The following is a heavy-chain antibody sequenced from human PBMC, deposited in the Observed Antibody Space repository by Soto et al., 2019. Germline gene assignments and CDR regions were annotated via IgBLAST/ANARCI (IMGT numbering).Heavy chain of an antibody. CDR3: AKKVNSGSGSQFFDY. V-gene: IGHV3-23*01. J-gene: IGHJ4*02. CDR1: GFTFSSYS. D-gene: IGHD3-10*01. CDR2: FRSGGDDDTT. Sequence: PRGSLRLSCAASGFTFSSYSMSWVRQAPGKGLEWVSGFRSGGDDDTTYYADSVRGRFTISRDNSKNTLFLQMNSLRAEDTAIYYCAKKVNSGSGSQFFDYWGQGTLVTVS.